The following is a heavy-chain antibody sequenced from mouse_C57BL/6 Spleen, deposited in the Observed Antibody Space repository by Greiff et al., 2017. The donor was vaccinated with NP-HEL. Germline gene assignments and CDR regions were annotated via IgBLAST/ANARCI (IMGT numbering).Heavy chain of an antibody. CDR2: INPNNGGT. J-gene: IGHJ3*01. Sequence: EVQLQQSGPELVKPGASVKMSCKASGYTFTDYNMHWVKQSHGKSLEWIGYINPNNGGTSYNQKFKGKATLTVNKSSSTAYMELRSLTSEDSAVSYCAREGMGYYWFAYWGQGTLVTVSA. CDR3: AREGMGYYWFAY. D-gene: IGHD2-3*01. CDR1: GYTFTDYN. V-gene: IGHV1-22*01.